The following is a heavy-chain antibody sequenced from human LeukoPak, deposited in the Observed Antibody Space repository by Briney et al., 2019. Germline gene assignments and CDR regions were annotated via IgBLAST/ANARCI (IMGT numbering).Heavy chain of an antibody. CDR3: ARDRDSGWNEVGY. Sequence: GGSLGLSCAASGFTFSSYGMHWVRQAPGKGLEWVAVIWYDGTNKYYADSVKGRFTISRDNSKNTLYLQMNSLRAEDTAVYYCARDRDSGWNEVGYWGQGTLVTVSS. J-gene: IGHJ4*02. D-gene: IGHD6-19*01. CDR2: IWYDGTNK. V-gene: IGHV3-33*01. CDR1: GFTFSSYG.